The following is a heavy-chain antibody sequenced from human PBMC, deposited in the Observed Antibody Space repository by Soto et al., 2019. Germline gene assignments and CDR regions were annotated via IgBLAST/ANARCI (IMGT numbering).Heavy chain of an antibody. CDR1: GFTFSSYA. CDR2: ISGSGGST. J-gene: IGHJ4*02. Sequence: GGSLRLSCAASGFTFSSYAMSWVRQAPGKGLEWVSAISGSGGSTYYADSVKGRFTISRDNSKNTLYLQMNSLRAEDTAVYYCAKVNSGWYRETLDYWGQGTLVTVSS. CDR3: AKVNSGWYRETLDY. V-gene: IGHV3-23*01. D-gene: IGHD6-19*01.